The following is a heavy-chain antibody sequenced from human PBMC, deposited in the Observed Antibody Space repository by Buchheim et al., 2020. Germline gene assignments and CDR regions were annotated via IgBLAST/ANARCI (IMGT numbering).Heavy chain of an antibody. CDR2: ISGSADNT. V-gene: IGHV3-23*01. Sequence: EVQLLESGGGLVQPGGSLRLSCTATEFTFRNYAMSWVRQAPGKGLEWVSIISGSADNTYYANSVRGRFTISRDSSKNTLYLQMNSLRADDTAVYYCAKGRDSSEYYFFDCWGQGTL. CDR1: EFTFRNYA. D-gene: IGHD3-22*01. J-gene: IGHJ4*02. CDR3: AKGRDSSEYYFFDC.